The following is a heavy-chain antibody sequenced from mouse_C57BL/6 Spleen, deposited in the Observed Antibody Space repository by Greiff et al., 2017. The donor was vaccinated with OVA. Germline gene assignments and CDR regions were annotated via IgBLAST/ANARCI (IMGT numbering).Heavy chain of an antibody. V-gene: IGHV1-52*01. CDR3: ARGTTVAVFDY. J-gene: IGHJ2*01. CDR2: IDPSDSET. Sequence: VQLQQPGAELVRPGSSVKLSCKASGYTFTSYWMHWVKQRPIQGLEWIGNIDPSDSETHYNQKFKDKATLTVDKSSSTAYMQLSSLTSEDSAVYYCARGTTVAVFDYWGQGTTRTVSS. D-gene: IGHD1-1*01. CDR1: GYTFTSYW.